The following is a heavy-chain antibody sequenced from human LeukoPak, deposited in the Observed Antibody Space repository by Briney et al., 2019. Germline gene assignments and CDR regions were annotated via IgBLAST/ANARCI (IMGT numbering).Heavy chain of an antibody. V-gene: IGHV4-39*07. D-gene: IGHD4-23*01. CDR2: IYYSGGT. J-gene: IGHJ4*02. Sequence: ASETLSLTCTVSGGSISSNGYYWAWFRQPPGKGLEWIGSIYYSGGTYYNPSLKSRVTISIDTSKNQFSLKLRSVTAADTAVYYCARGRTVVTRRSAEASYFDYWGQGTLVTVSS. CDR1: GGSISSNGYY. CDR3: ARGRTVVTRRSAEASYFDY.